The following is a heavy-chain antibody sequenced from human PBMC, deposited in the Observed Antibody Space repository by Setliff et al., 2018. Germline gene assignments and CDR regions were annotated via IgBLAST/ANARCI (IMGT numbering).Heavy chain of an antibody. J-gene: IGHJ4*02. CDR3: SRLVRFCTRTSCQRLSGDDY. Sequence: ASVKVSCKTSGYKFNDYAISWVRQGPGQGLEWMGWISPYTGNAYYAPKFQGRVSLTTDTSTTTSYMDLRSLRPDDTAIYFCSRLVRFCTRTSCQRLSGDDYWGQGALVTVSS. D-gene: IGHD2-2*01. CDR1: GYKFNDYA. CDR2: ISPYTGNA. V-gene: IGHV1-18*01.